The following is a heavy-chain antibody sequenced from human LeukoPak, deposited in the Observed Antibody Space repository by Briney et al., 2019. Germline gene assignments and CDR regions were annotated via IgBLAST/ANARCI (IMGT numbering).Heavy chain of an antibody. D-gene: IGHD1-26*01. J-gene: IGHJ4*02. Sequence: GGSLRLSCAASGFTVSNAWMSWVRQAPGKGLEWVAVIWYDGSNKYYADSVKGRFTISRDNSKNTLYLQMDSLGAEDTAVYYCGRDIKARYCGYWGQGTQVTVSS. V-gene: IGHV3-33*08. CDR2: IWYDGSNK. CDR1: GFTVSNAW. CDR3: GRDIKARYCGY.